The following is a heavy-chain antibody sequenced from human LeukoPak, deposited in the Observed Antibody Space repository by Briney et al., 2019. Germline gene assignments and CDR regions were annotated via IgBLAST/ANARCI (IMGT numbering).Heavy chain of an antibody. J-gene: IGHJ4*02. Sequence: GESLKISCKGSGYSFTSYWIGWVRQMPGKGLEWTGIIYPGDSDTRYSPSFQGQVTISADKSISTAYLQWSSLKASDTAMYYCARFSLVGATPYYFDYWGQGTLVTVSS. CDR1: GYSFTSYW. V-gene: IGHV5-51*01. D-gene: IGHD1-26*01. CDR2: IYPGDSDT. CDR3: ARFSLVGATPYYFDY.